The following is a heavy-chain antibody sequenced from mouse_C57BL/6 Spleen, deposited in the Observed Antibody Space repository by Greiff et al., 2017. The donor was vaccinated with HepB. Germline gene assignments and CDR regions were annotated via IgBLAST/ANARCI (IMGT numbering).Heavy chain of an antibody. CDR2: ISSGSSTI. V-gene: IGHV5-17*01. D-gene: IGHD4-1*01. CDR3: ARRLTGIPFDY. Sequence: VQLVESGGGLVKPGGSLKLSCAASGFTFSDYGMHWVRQAPEKGLEWVAYISSGSSTIYYADTVKGRFIISRDNAKNTLFLQMTSLRSEDTAMYYCARRLTGIPFDYWGQGTTLTVSS. J-gene: IGHJ2*01. CDR1: GFTFSDYG.